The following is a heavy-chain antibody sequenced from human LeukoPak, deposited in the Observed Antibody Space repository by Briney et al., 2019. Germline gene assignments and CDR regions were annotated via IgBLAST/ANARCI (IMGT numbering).Heavy chain of an antibody. CDR3: ARDGLPDSSGYYGTFDY. CDR2: ISAYNGNT. D-gene: IGHD3-22*01. Sequence: ASVKVSCKASGYTFTSYGISWVRQAPGQGLEWMGWISAYNGNTNYAQKLQGRVTMTTDTSTSTAYMELRSLRSDDTAVYYCARDGLPDSSGYYGTFDYWGQGTLVTVSS. V-gene: IGHV1-18*01. CDR1: GYTFTSYG. J-gene: IGHJ4*02.